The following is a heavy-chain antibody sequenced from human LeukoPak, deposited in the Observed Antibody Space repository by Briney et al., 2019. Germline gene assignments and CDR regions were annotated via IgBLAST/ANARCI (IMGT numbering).Heavy chain of an antibody. CDR2: TYYRSTWYN. Sequence: SQTLSHTCAISGDSVSTNSAAWNWIRQSPSRGLEWLGRTYYRSTWYNDYAVSVRSRITINPDTSKNQFSLQLNSVTPEDTAVYYCARDFYCSNDACSFDYWGQGTLVTVSS. D-gene: IGHD2-8*01. CDR1: GDSVSTNSAA. V-gene: IGHV6-1*01. CDR3: ARDFYCSNDACSFDY. J-gene: IGHJ4*02.